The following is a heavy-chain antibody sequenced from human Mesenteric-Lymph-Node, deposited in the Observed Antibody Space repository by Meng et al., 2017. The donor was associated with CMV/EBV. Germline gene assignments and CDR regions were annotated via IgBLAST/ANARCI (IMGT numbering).Heavy chain of an antibody. V-gene: IGHV1-69*05. CDR2: IIPIFGTA. CDR3: ARAGSGSYRLRLDY. Sequence: KASGGTFSSYAISWVRQAPGQGFEWMGGIIPIFGTANYAQKFQGRVTITTDESTSTAYMELSSLRSEDTAVYYCARAGSGSYRLRLDYWGQGTLVTVSS. D-gene: IGHD1-26*01. CDR1: GGTFSSYA. J-gene: IGHJ4*02.